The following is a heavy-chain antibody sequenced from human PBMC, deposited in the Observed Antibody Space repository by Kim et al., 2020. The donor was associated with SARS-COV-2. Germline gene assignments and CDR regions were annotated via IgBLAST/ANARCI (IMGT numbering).Heavy chain of an antibody. CDR3: ARGPRPSGYSDY. D-gene: IGHD3-22*01. J-gene: IGHJ4*02. V-gene: IGHV4-34*01. Sequence: KYTPSLRSRVTVSVDTSKNQFSLEVNSVTAADTAVYYCARGPRPSGYSDYWGRGTVVTVSS.